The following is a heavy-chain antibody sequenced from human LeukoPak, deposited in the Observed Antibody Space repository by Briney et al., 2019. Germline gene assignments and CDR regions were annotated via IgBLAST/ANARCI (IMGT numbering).Heavy chain of an antibody. Sequence: SGTLSLTCAVSGYSISSGYYWGWIRQPPGKGLEWIGSIYHSGSTYYNPSLKSRVTISVDTSKNQFSLKLSSVTAADTAVYYCARASGSGSFDDYWGQGTLVTVSS. CDR1: GYSISSGYY. CDR3: ARASGSGSFDDY. V-gene: IGHV4-38-2*01. CDR2: IYHSGST. J-gene: IGHJ4*02. D-gene: IGHD3-10*01.